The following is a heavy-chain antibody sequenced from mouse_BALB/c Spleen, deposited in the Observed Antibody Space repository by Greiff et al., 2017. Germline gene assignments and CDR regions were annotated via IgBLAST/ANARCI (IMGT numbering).Heavy chain of an antibody. D-gene: IGHD2-4*01. CDR1: GFTFSSYT. J-gene: IGHJ2*01. CDR2: ISNGGGST. Sequence: EVQGVESGGGLVQPGGSLKLSCAASGFTFSSYTMSWVRQTPEKRLEWVAYISNGGGSTYYPDTVKGRFTISRDNAKNTLYLQMGSLKSEDTAMYYCARHEGLNYYFDYWGQGTTLTVSS. CDR3: ARHEGLNYYFDY. V-gene: IGHV5-12-2*01.